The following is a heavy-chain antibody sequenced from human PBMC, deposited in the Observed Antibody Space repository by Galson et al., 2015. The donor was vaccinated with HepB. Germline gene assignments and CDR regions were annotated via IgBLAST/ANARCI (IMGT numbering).Heavy chain of an antibody. J-gene: IGHJ5*02. CDR2: ISYDGSNK. CDR3: AKTGEQLGLDP. CDR1: GFTFSSYG. D-gene: IGHD6-6*01. V-gene: IGHV3-30*18. Sequence: SLRLSCAASGFTFSSYGMHWVRQAPGKGLEWVAVISYDGSNKYYADSVKGRFTISRDNSKNTLYLQMNSLRAEDTAVYYCAKTGEQLGLDPWGQGTLVTVSS.